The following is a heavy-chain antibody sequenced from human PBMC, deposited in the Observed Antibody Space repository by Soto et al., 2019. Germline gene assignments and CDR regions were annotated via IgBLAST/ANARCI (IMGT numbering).Heavy chain of an antibody. CDR1: GFTFSSYG. V-gene: IGHV3-23*01. Sequence: PGGSLRLSCAAAGFTFSSYGMSWVRQAPGKGLEWVSAVSGSGGSVYYADSVRGRFTIPRDNSKNTLYLQVNSLRAEDTAIYYCAKGSVVGADYSYGMDVWGQGTTVTVS. CDR2: VSGSGGSV. J-gene: IGHJ6*02. CDR3: AKGSVVGADYSYGMDV. D-gene: IGHD2-2*01.